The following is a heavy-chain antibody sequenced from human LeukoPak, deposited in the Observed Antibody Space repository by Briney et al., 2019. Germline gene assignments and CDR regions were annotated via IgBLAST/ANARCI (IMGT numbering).Heavy chain of an antibody. Sequence: GGSLRLSCAASGFTFSSYAMHWVRQAPGKGLEWVAVISYDGSNKYYADSVKGRFTISRDNSKNTLYLQMNSLRAEDTAVYYCARDLLGVSYGMDVWGQGTTVTVSS. CDR2: ISYDGSNK. CDR3: ARDLLGVSYGMDV. CDR1: GFTFSSYA. V-gene: IGHV3-30*04. D-gene: IGHD2-15*01. J-gene: IGHJ6*02.